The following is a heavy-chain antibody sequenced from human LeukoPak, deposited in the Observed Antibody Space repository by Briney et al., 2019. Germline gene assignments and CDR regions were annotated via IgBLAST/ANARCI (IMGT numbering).Heavy chain of an antibody. CDR1: GFTFSSYW. V-gene: IGHV3-9*01. CDR3: AKGSGYSFGYLDY. J-gene: IGHJ4*02. D-gene: IGHD5-18*01. CDR2: IIWNSGTK. Sequence: GGSLRLSCAASGFTFSSYWMHWVRQAPGKGLEWVSHIIWNSGTKGYADSVRGRFTISRDNAKNSLYLQMNSLRTEDTALYYCAKGSGYSFGYLDYWGQGTLVTVSS.